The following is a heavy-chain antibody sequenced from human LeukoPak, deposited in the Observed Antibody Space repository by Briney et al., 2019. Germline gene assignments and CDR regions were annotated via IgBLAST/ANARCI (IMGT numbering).Heavy chain of an antibody. J-gene: IGHJ4*02. CDR2: IWYDGSNK. CDR1: GFTFSSYG. CDR3: ARDWMGNRVRSGKPQLEF. Sequence: PGGSLRLSCAASGFTFSSYGMHWVRQAPGKGLEWVAVIWYDGSNKYYADSVKGRFTISRDNSKNTLYLQMNSLRAADTAVYYSARDWMGNRVRSGKPQLEFGGQGTLVTVSS. V-gene: IGHV3-33*01. D-gene: IGHD6-13*01.